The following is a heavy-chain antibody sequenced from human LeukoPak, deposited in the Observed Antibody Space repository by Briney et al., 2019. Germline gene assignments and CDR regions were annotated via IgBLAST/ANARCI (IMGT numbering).Heavy chain of an antibody. Sequence: ASVKVSCKASGYTFTSYGISWVRQAPGQGLEWMGWISPYNGNTNYAQKLQGRVTMTTDTSTSTAYMELRSLRSDDTAVYYCARRDSSGWYVGSDYWGQGTLVTVSS. V-gene: IGHV1-18*01. CDR1: GYTFTSYG. D-gene: IGHD6-19*01. CDR3: ARRDSSGWYVGSDY. CDR2: ISPYNGNT. J-gene: IGHJ4*02.